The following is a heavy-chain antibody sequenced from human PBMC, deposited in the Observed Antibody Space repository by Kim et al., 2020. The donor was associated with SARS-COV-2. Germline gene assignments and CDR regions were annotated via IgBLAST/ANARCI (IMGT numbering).Heavy chain of an antibody. CDR2: ISYDGSNK. Sequence: GGSLRLSCAASGFTFSSYAMHWVRQAPGKGLEWVAVISYDGSNKYYVDSVKGRFTISRDNSKNTVYLQMNSLRAEDTAVYYCAKDLAAVPKFQGAHYWG. CDR1: GFTFSSYA. CDR3: AKDLAAVPKFQGAHY. J-gene: IGHJ4*01. D-gene: IGHD6-19*01. V-gene: IGHV3-30*18.